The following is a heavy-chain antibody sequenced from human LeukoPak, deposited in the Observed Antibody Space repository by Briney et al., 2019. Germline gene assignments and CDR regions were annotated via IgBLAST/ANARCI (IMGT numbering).Heavy chain of an antibody. Sequence: GGSLRLSFAASGFTFISYSMNWVRQAPGKGLEWVSSISSSSSYIYYADSVKGRFTISRDNAKNSLYLQMNSLRAEDTAVYYCARDLGGYCSGGSCYYYYYMDVWGKGTTVTISS. CDR1: GFTFISYS. CDR2: ISSSSSYI. J-gene: IGHJ6*03. D-gene: IGHD2-15*01. CDR3: ARDLGGYCSGGSCYYYYYMDV. V-gene: IGHV3-21*01.